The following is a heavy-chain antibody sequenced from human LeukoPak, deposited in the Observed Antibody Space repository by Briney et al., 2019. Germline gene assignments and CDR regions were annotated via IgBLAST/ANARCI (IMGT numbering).Heavy chain of an antibody. Sequence: SVKVSCKAFGGSFSSEAISWVRQAPGQGLEWVGGIIPIFGTANYAQKFQGRVTITTDESTSTAYMEVSSLRSEDTAVYYCGRKAGDCGGNSCYSIDYWGQGTLVTVSS. D-gene: IGHD2-15*01. CDR1: GGSFSSEA. CDR2: IIPIFGTA. V-gene: IGHV1-69*05. CDR3: GRKAGDCGGNSCYSIDY. J-gene: IGHJ4*02.